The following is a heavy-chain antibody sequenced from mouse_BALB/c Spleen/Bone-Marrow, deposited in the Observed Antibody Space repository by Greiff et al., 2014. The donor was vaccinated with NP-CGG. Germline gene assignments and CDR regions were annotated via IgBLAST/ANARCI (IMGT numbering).Heavy chain of an antibody. CDR1: GYTFTSYW. D-gene: IGHD4-1*01. J-gene: IGHJ2*01. V-gene: IGHV1-69*02. Sequence: VKLQESGAELVRPGASVKLSCKASGYTFTSYWINWVKQRPGQGLEWIGNIFPSETYTSYNQKFKDKATLTVDESSSTAYMQLSSPTSEDSAVYYCTRDNWDYWGQGTTLTVSS. CDR3: TRDNWDY. CDR2: IFPSETYT.